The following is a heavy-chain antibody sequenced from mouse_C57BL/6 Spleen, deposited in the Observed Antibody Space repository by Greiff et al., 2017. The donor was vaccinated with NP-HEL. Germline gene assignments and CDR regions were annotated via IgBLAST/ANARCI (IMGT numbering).Heavy chain of an antibody. CDR1: GYTFTSYW. J-gene: IGHJ4*01. Sequence: VQLQQSGAELVMPGASVKLSCKASGYTFTSYWMHWVKQRPGQGLEWIGEIDPSDSYTNYNQKFKGKSTLTVDKSSSTAYMQLSSLTSEDSAVYYCARGITTGHYYAMDYWGQGISVTVSS. CDR2: IDPSDSYT. V-gene: IGHV1-69*01. CDR3: ARGITTGHYYAMDY. D-gene: IGHD1-1*01.